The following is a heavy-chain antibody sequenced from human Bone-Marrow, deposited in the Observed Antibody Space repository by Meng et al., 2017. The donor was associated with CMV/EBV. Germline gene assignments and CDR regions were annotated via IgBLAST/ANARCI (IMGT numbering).Heavy chain of an antibody. CDR2: INPNSGGT. CDR3: AREYQPPSHPTFDP. V-gene: IGHV1-2*02. CDR1: GYTFTGYY. J-gene: IGHJ5*02. D-gene: IGHD2-2*01. Sequence: ASVKVSCKASGYTFTGYYMHWVRQAPGQGLEWMGWINPNSGGTNYAQKFQGRVTMTRDTSISTAYMELSRLRSDDTAVYYCAREYQPPSHPTFDPWGQGTLVTVSS.